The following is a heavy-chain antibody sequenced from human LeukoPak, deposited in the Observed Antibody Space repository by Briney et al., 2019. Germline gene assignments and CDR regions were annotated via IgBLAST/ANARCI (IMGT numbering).Heavy chain of an antibody. D-gene: IGHD3-9*01. CDR1: GYTFTNDW. V-gene: IGHV5-51*01. Sequence: GESLKISCKGSGYTFTNDWIGWVRQMPGKGLEWMGIIYPGDSDTRYSPSFQGQVTISADKSISTAYLQWSSLKASDTAMFYCARGYYDILTGYMVDAFDIWGQGTMVTVSS. CDR3: ARGYYDILTGYMVDAFDI. J-gene: IGHJ3*02. CDR2: IYPGDSDT.